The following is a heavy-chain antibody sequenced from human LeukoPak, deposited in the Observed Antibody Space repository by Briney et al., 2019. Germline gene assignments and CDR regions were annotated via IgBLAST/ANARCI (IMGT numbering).Heavy chain of an antibody. D-gene: IGHD1-26*01. CDR2: IIPIFGTA. J-gene: IGHJ4*02. CDR3: ARGIVGATKVDLDY. Sequence: GASVKVSCKASGGTFSSYAISWVRQAPGQGLEWMGGIIPIFGTANYAQKFQGRVTITADESTSTAYMELSSLRSEDTAVYYCARGIVGATKVDLDYWGQGTLVTVSS. V-gene: IGHV1-69*13. CDR1: GGTFSSYA.